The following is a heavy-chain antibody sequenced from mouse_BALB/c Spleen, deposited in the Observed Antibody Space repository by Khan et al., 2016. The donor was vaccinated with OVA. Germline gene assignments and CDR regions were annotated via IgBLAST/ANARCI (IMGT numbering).Heavy chain of an antibody. CDR2: IWSDGAS. V-gene: IGHV2-6*02. J-gene: IGHJ4*01. CDR3: DRGNFCAMDY. Sequence: QVQLKQSGPGLVAPSQSLSITCTVSGFSLTSYGVHWVRQPPGKGLEWLIVIWSDGASTYNSALKSRLSISKDNSKSQVFLKMNSLQTDDTAMYYCDRGNFCAMDYWGQGTSVTVSS. D-gene: IGHD2-1*01. CDR1: GFSLTSYG.